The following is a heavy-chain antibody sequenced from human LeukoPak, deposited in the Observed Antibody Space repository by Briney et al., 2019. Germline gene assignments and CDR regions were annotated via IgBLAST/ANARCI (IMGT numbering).Heavy chain of an antibody. D-gene: IGHD3-22*01. Sequence: GGSLRLSCAASGFIFNNYGLIWVRQAPGKGLEWVSAISNDGGGTNYADFVKGRFTISRDNSKNTLFLQINSLRAEDTALYYCAKGSSGYFVDLWGQGTLVTVSS. V-gene: IGHV3-23*01. CDR2: ISNDGGGT. CDR1: GFIFNNYG. CDR3: AKGSSGYFVDL. J-gene: IGHJ5*02.